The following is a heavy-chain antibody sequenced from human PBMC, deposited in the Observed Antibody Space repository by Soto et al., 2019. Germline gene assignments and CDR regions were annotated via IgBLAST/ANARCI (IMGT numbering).Heavy chain of an antibody. V-gene: IGHV3-30-3*01. CDR1: GFTFSSYA. CDR2: ISSDGSNK. CDR3: ARDQGPNDSGYWYFDL. D-gene: IGHD3-22*01. Sequence: VQLVESGGGVVQPGRSLRLSCAASGFTFSSYALHWVRQAPGKGLEWAAVISSDGSNKHYADSVTGRFTISRDNSKNKLYLQMNSLRAEDTAVYYCARDQGPNDSGYWYFDLWGRGTLVSVSS. J-gene: IGHJ2*01.